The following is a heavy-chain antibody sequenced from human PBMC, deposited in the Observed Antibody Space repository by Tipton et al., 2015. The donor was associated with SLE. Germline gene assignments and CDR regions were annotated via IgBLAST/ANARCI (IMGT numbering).Heavy chain of an antibody. CDR1: GVSISSDFDF. D-gene: IGHD7-27*01. CDR3: ARFRPTWGEATPHYFDF. CDR2: IYHSGDI. Sequence: TLSLTCSVSGVSISSDFDFWSWVRHHPERGLEWIGYIYHSGDIYYNPSLKSRIVMSVDTSKNQFSLNLASVTAADTAVYYCARFRPTWGEATPHYFDFWGRGTPVVVSS. V-gene: IGHV4-31*03. J-gene: IGHJ4*02.